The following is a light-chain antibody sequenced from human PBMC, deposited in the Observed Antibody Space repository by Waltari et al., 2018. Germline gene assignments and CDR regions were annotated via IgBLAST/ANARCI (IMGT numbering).Light chain of an antibody. CDR2: DGY. CDR3: QQAHSFPIT. Sequence: DIQMTQSPSSVSASVGHGVTITCRASRDISTWLAWYQQKPGKTPNLLIYDGYTLQSGVPSRFSGSGSGTVFTLTISSLQPEDFATYYCQQAHSFPITFGQGTRLEIK. V-gene: IGKV1-12*01. J-gene: IGKJ5*01. CDR1: RDISTW.